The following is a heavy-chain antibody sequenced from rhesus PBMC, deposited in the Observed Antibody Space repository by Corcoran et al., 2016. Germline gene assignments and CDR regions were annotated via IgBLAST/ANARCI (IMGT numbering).Heavy chain of an antibody. CDR2: IYGRGSNT. Sequence: QLQLQESGPGLVKPSETLSLTCAVSGGSIRSSYWSLIRQAPGKGLEWIGYIYGRGSNTNYNTPRKSRVTLSVDPSKNQLSRKLIAVTAAETAVYYGARSEYRNYGLIDDYGLDSWGQGVVGTVAS. J-gene: IGHJ6*01. CDR1: GGSIRSSY. CDR3: ARSEYRNYGLIDDYGLDS. V-gene: IGHV4-169*01. D-gene: IGHD4-23*01.